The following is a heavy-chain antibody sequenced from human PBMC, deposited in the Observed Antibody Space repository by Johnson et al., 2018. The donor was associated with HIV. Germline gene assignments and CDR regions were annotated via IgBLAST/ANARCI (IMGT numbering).Heavy chain of an antibody. V-gene: IGHV3-30*03. D-gene: IGHD3-22*01. CDR3: ARGRISVTEVDLRGGGFDI. Sequence: QVQLVESGGGVVQPGRSLRLSCAASGFTFSSYGMHWVRQAPGKGLEWVAVISFDGSEEYYADSVKGRFTVSRDNSKNTLYLQMNSLREEDTAVYHCARGRISVTEVDLRGGGFDIWGQGTMVTVSS. CDR2: ISFDGSEE. J-gene: IGHJ3*02. CDR1: GFTFSSYG.